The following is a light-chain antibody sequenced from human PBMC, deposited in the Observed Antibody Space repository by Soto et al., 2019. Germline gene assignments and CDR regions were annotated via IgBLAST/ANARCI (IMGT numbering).Light chain of an antibody. CDR1: QGIRSE. V-gene: IGKV1-6*01. Sequence: AIQMTQSPSSLSASVGDRVTITCRASQGIRSELGWYQQKPGKDTNLLIYTASTLQSGVPSRVSGSGSGTDFTLTISSLQPEDFATYYCIQDYNYPLTFGGGTKVDIK. CDR2: TAS. J-gene: IGKJ4*01. CDR3: IQDYNYPLT.